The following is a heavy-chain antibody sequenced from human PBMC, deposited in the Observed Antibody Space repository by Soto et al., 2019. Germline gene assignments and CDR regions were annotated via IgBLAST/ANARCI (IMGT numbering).Heavy chain of an antibody. V-gene: IGHV1-69*06. CDR1: GGTFSSYA. CDR2: IIPIFGTA. CDR3: ARDYYDSSGYYYYYGMDV. D-gene: IGHD3-22*01. Sequence: QVQLVQSGAEVKKPGSSVKVSCKASGGTFSSYAISWVRQAPGQGLEWMGGIIPIFGTANYAQKFQGRVTITADKSTRTAYMELSSLRSENTAVYYCARDYYDSSGYYYYYGMDVWGQGTTVTVSS. J-gene: IGHJ6*02.